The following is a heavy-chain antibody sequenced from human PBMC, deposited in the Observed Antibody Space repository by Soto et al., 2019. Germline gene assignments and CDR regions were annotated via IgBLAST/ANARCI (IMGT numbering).Heavy chain of an antibody. CDR1: GFTFDDYA. J-gene: IGHJ5*02. D-gene: IGHD3-10*01. V-gene: IGHV3-9*01. CDR2: INWSSVNI. CDR3: AKGAGGALSNWFDP. Sequence: EVQLVESGGGLVQPGRSLRLSCAASGFTFDDYAMHWVRQAPGKGLEWVSGINWSSVNIAYADSVKGRFTISRDNAKNSLYLQMNSPRAEDTALYYCAKGAGGALSNWFDPWGQGTLVTVSS.